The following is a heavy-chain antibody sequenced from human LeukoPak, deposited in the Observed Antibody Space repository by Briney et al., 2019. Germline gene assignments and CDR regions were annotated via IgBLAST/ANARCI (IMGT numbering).Heavy chain of an antibody. CDR2: IIPIFGTA. J-gene: IGHJ6*02. CDR3: ARGLGQQLVYYYYYGMDV. Sequence: ASVKVSCKASGGTFSSYAISWVRRAPGQGLEWMGGIIPIFGTANYAQKFQGRVTITADESTSTAYMELSSLRSEDTAVYYCARGLGQQLVYYYYYGMDVWGQGTTVTVSS. D-gene: IGHD6-13*01. CDR1: GGTFSSYA. V-gene: IGHV1-69*13.